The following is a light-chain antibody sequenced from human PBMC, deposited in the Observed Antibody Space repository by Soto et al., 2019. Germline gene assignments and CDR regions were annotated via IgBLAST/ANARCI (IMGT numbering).Light chain of an antibody. CDR1: SSDVGSHDY. J-gene: IGLJ1*01. V-gene: IGLV2-14*03. Sequence: QSALTQPASVSGSPGQSITISCTGSSSDVGSHDYVSWYQHHPGKAPKLLIYDVTTRPSGISHRFSGSKSGHTASLTISGLQAEDGADYYCASYVSSSSVFVFGPGTKLTVL. CDR3: ASYVSSSSVFV. CDR2: DVT.